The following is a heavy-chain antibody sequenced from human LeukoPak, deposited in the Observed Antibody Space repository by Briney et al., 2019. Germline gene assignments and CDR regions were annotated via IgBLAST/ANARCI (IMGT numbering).Heavy chain of an antibody. V-gene: IGHV3-66*02. CDR2: IYSGGRT. D-gene: IGHD3-22*01. CDR3: ARDLYYSDSSFEKH. CDR1: GFTVSSNY. J-gene: IGHJ4*02. Sequence: PGGSLRLSCAASGFTVSSNYMSWVRQAPGKGLEWVSVIYSGGRTYYADSVKGRFTISRDNSKNTLYLQMNSLRAEDTAVYYCARDLYYSDSSFEKHWGQGTLVTVSS.